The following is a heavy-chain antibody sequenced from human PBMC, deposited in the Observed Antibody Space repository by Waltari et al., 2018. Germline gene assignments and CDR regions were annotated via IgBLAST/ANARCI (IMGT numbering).Heavy chain of an antibody. CDR3: ARAFLTGRPFDY. D-gene: IGHD3-3*02. Sequence: VQLQESGPGLVKPSETLSLTCTVPGGSISSYYWSWIRQPPGKGLEWIGYIYYSGSTNYNPSLKSRVTISVDTSKNQFSLKLSSVTAADTAVYYCARAFLTGRPFDYWGQGTLVTVSS. J-gene: IGHJ4*02. CDR1: GGSISSYY. V-gene: IGHV4-59*01. CDR2: IYYSGST.